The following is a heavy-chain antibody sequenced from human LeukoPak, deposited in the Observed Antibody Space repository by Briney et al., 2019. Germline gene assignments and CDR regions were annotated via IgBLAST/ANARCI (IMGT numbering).Heavy chain of an antibody. V-gene: IGHV4-31*03. CDR3: ARHGATYYYDSRKRYYYGMDV. Sequence: SQTLSLTCTVSGGSISSGGYYWSWIRQHPGKGLEWIGYIYYSGSTNYNPSLKSRVTISVDTSKNQFSLKLSSVTAADTAVYYCARHGATYYYDSRKRYYYGMDVWGQGTTVTVSS. J-gene: IGHJ6*02. CDR1: GGSISSGGYY. CDR2: IYYSGST. D-gene: IGHD3-22*01.